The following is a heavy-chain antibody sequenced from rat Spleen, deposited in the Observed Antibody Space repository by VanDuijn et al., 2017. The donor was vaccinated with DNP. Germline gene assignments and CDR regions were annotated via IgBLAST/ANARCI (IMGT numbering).Heavy chain of an antibody. CDR2: ISSSGDST. CDR3: ARHGRRVFDY. CDR1: ELTFITFP. J-gene: IGHJ2*01. Sequence: EVQLVESGGGLVQPGRSMKLSCAASELTFITFPMAWVRQAPTKGLEWVASISSSGDSTYYRDSVKGRFTISRDNAKNTLYLQMNSLRSEDMATYYCARHGRRVFDYWGQGVMVTVSS. D-gene: IGHD1-11*01. V-gene: IGHV5-46*01.